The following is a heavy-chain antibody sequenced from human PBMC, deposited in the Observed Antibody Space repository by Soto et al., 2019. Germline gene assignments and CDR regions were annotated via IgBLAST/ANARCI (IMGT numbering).Heavy chain of an antibody. V-gene: IGHV3-23*01. J-gene: IGHJ6*02. Sequence: PGGSLRLSCAASGFTFSSYAMSWVRQAPGKGLEWVSAISGSGGSTYYADSVKGRFTISRDNSKNTLYLQMNSLRAEDTAVYYCAKEGSYSSPYYYYGMDVWGQGTTVTVSS. CDR3: AKEGSYSSPYYYYGMDV. CDR1: GFTFSSYA. CDR2: ISGSGGST. D-gene: IGHD4-4*01.